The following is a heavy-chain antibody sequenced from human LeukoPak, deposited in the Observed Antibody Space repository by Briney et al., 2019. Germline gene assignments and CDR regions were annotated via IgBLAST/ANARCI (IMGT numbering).Heavy chain of an antibody. CDR1: GYTFTSYG. CDR2: IAVYNCDT. D-gene: IGHD6-19*01. V-gene: IGHV1-18*01. CDR3: ARQAGYSTGWYGGYYFDH. Sequence: ASVKVSCKASGYTFTSYGISWVRQAPGQGPEWMGWIAVYNCDTKFLQKFQGRVTLTTDASTNTAYMELRSLTSDDTAVYYCARQAGYSTGWYGGYYFDHWGQGTPVTVSA. J-gene: IGHJ4*02.